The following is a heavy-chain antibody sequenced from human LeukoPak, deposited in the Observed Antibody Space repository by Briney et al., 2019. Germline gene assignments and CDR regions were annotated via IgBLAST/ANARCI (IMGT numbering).Heavy chain of an antibody. CDR3: ATPSITMIVGAFFDY. CDR2: FDPEDGET. D-gene: IGHD3-22*01. CDR1: GYTLTELS. J-gene: IGHJ4*02. V-gene: IGHV1-24*01. Sequence: GASVKVSCKVSGYTLTELSMHWVRQAPGKGLEWKGGFDPEDGETIYAQKFQGRVTMTEDTSTDTAYMELSSLRSEDTAVYYCATPSITMIVGAFFDYWGQGTLVTVSS.